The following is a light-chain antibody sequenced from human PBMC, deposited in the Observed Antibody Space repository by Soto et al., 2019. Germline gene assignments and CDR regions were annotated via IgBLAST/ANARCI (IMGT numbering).Light chain of an antibody. V-gene: IGKV3-20*01. Sequence: EIVLTQSPGTLSLSPGERATLSCRASQSVSDSYLAWYQQKPGQAPRLLIYASSRATGIPDMFSGSGSGTVFTLTISRLDPEDVALYYCQHYGTSGLFGPGTKVDIK. J-gene: IGKJ3*01. CDR2: AS. CDR1: QSVSDSY. CDR3: QHYGTSGL.